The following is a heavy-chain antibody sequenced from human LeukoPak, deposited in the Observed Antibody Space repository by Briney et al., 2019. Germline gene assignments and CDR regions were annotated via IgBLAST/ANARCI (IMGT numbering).Heavy chain of an antibody. V-gene: IGHV3-21*01. J-gene: IGHJ4*02. Sequence: GGSLRLSCAASGFTFSRYSVNWVRQAPGKGLEWVSCITGGSDYIFYADSVRGRFTISRDNAKNSLYLQMNSLTDEDTAVYYCARDENWAFGYWGQGTLVTVSS. CDR2: ITGGSDYI. CDR1: GFTFSRYS. D-gene: IGHD7-27*01. CDR3: ARDENWAFGY.